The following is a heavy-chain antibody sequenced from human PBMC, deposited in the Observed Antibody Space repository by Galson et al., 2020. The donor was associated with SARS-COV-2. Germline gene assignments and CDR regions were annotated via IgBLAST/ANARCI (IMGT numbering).Heavy chain of an antibody. CDR1: GGSISSGSYY. CDR3: AGDLSDCGDYVVFDP. D-gene: IGHD4-17*01. J-gene: IGHJ5*02. V-gene: IGHV4-61*02. Sequence: SETLSLTCTVSGGSISSGSYYWSWIRQTAGKGLEWIGRIYTSGGTNYNPSLKSRVTISVDTSKNQFSLKLSSVTAADTAVYYWAGDLSDCGDYVVFDPWGQGTLVTVSS. CDR2: IYTSGGT.